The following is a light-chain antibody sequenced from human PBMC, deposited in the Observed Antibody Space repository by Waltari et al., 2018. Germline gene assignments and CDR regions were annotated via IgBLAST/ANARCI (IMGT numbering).Light chain of an antibody. CDR3: QTWGTGWV. CDR1: SGHSNYA. CDR2: INSDGSH. Sequence: QLVLTQSPSASASLGASVKLTCTLSSGHSNYAIAWHQQQPGKGPRFLMKINSDGSHNKGAGIPDRFSGSTSGAERYLTISSLQSEDEAAYYCQTWGTGWVFGGGTKLTVL. V-gene: IGLV4-69*01. J-gene: IGLJ3*02.